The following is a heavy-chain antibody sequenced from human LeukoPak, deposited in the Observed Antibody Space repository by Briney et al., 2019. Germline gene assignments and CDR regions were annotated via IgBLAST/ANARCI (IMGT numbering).Heavy chain of an antibody. CDR3: ARVLCSSTSCYPVFDY. Sequence: ASVKVSCKASGYTFTGYYMHWVRQAPGQGLKWMGWINPNSGGTNYAQKFQGRVTMIRDTSISTAYMELSRLRSDDTAVYYCARVLCSSTSCYPVFDYWGQGTLVTVSS. V-gene: IGHV1-2*02. J-gene: IGHJ4*02. CDR2: INPNSGGT. D-gene: IGHD2-2*01. CDR1: GYTFTGYY.